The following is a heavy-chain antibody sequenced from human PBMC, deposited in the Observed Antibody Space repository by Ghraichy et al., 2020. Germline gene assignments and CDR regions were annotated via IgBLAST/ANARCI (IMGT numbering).Heavy chain of an antibody. CDR3: SLYGDYPPMGYYYGMDV. CDR1: GGSISSSSYY. J-gene: IGHJ6*02. V-gene: IGHV4-39*01. Sequence: SETLSLTCTVSGGSISSSSYYWGWIRQPPGKGLEWIGSIYYSGSTYYNPSLKSRVTISVDTSKNQFSLKLSSVTAADTAVYYCSLYGDYPPMGYYYGMDVWGQGTTVTVSS. CDR2: IYYSGST. D-gene: IGHD4-17*01.